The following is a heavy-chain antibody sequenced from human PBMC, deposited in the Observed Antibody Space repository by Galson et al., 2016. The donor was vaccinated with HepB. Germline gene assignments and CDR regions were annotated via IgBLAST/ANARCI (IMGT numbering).Heavy chain of an antibody. CDR3: ARGVYLEWLFGD. CDR1: GYTFIDYW. J-gene: IGHJ4*02. Sequence: SVKVSCKVFGYTFIDYWLHWVRQAPGQGPEWMGWIAPHNGATQYAQKFQGRLTMTRDTSISTAYMELSSLRSEDTAVYYCARGVYLEWLFGDWGQGTLVTVSS. CDR2: IAPHNGAT. D-gene: IGHD3-3*01. V-gene: IGHV1-2*02.